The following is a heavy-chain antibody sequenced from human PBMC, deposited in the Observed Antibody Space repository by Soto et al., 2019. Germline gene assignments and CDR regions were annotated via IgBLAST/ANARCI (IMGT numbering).Heavy chain of an antibody. CDR3: ARDRRVRAAGVIYDYGMDV. D-gene: IGHD6-13*01. CDR1: GESVGRGTNY. V-gene: IGHV4-61*01. J-gene: IGHJ6*02. CDR2: IFDAATT. Sequence: QVQLQESGPGLMKPSGTLSLICSVSGESVGRGTNYWSWVRQAPGRGLEWIGYIFDAATTNYNTSFDSRVSISLDAAKNQVYLKLTSVTAADTAIYYCARDRRVRAAGVIYDYGMDVWGQGTSVTVSS.